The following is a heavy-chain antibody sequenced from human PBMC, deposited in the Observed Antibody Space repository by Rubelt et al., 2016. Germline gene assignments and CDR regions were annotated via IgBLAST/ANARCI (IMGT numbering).Heavy chain of an antibody. D-gene: IGHD2-15*01. V-gene: IGHV3-53*01. J-gene: IGHJ4*02. CDR3: ASSGARYYFDY. Sequence: YYADSVKGRFTVSRDNSKNTLYLQMNSLRAEDTAVYYCASSGARYYFDYWGQGTLVTVSS.